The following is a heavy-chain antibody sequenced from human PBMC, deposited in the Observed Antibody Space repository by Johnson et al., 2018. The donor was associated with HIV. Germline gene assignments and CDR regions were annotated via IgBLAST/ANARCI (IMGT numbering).Heavy chain of an antibody. CDR3: ARDHMGPVNRRVQWLVPRGFDF. CDR2: INWNGEST. Sequence: VQLVESGGGVVRPGGSLTLSCEASAFTFDDYGMSWVRQGPGKGPEWVSGINWNGESTGYAESVKGRFTIFRDNANNSLYLQMNSLRAEDTALYYCARDHMGPVNRRVQWLVPRGFDFWGQGTMVTVAS. J-gene: IGHJ3*01. D-gene: IGHD6-19*01. CDR1: AFTFDDYG. V-gene: IGHV3-20*04.